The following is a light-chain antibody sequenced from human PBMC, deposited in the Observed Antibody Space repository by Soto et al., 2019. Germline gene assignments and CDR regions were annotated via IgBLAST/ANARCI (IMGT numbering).Light chain of an antibody. Sequence: DIQMTQSPSSLSASVGDRVTITCRASQGIRNDLGWYQQKPGKAPMVLIYDASSLESGVPSRFSGSGSGTYFTLTISSLQSEDFAVYYCQQYNNWPPITFGQGTRLEI. CDR1: QGIRND. CDR2: DAS. J-gene: IGKJ5*01. CDR3: QQYNNWPPIT. V-gene: IGKV1-17*01.